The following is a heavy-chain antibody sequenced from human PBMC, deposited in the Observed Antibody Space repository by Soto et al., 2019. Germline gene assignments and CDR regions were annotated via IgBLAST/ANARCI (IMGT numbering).Heavy chain of an antibody. J-gene: IGHJ3*02. V-gene: IGHV1-69*02. CDR3: ASPLTVVVPAAPRRGTPDAFDI. CDR1: GGTFSSYT. D-gene: IGHD2-2*01. CDR2: IIPILGIA. Sequence: QVQLVQSGAEVKKPGSSVKVSCKASGGTFSSYTISWVRQAPGQGLEWMGRIIPILGIANYAQKFQGRVTLTADKPTSTAYLELSSLRSEDTAVYYCASPLTVVVPAAPRRGTPDAFDIWGQGTMVTVSS.